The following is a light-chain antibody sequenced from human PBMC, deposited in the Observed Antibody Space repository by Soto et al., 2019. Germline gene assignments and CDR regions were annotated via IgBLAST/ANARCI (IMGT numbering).Light chain of an antibody. CDR3: HQYGTSPRT. J-gene: IGKJ1*01. Sequence: IVLTQSPGTLSLSPGERATLSCRASQSVSSSYLAWYQQKPGQAPRLLIYAASSRATGIPDRFSGSGSATDFTLTISRLEPEDFAVYYCHQYGTSPRTFGQGTKVDIK. CDR1: QSVSSSY. CDR2: AAS. V-gene: IGKV3-20*01.